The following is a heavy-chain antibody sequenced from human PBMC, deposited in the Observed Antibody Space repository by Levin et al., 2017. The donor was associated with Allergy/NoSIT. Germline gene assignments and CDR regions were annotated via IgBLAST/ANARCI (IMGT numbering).Heavy chain of an antibody. CDR3: ARLYSSGWWDY. D-gene: IGHD6-19*01. CDR1: GFTFSSYS. Sequence: ASVKVSCAASGFTFSSYSMNWVRQAPGKGLEWVSSISSSSSYIYYADSVKGRFTISRDNAKNSLYLQMNSLRAEDTAVYYCARLYSSGWWDYWGQGTLVTVSS. J-gene: IGHJ4*02. CDR2: ISSSSSYI. V-gene: IGHV3-21*01.